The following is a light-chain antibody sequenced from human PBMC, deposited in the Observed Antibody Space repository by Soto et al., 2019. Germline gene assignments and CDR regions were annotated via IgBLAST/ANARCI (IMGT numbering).Light chain of an antibody. CDR3: SSYAGNNNKL. Sequence: QSALTQPPSASGSPGQSVTISCTGTSGDVGAFNYVSWYQQHPGKAPKVVIYEVNKRPSGVPDRFSGSKSGNTASLTVSGLQAEDEADYYCSSYAGNNNKLFVGGTQLTVL. V-gene: IGLV2-8*01. CDR2: EVN. J-gene: IGLJ3*02. CDR1: SGDVGAFNY.